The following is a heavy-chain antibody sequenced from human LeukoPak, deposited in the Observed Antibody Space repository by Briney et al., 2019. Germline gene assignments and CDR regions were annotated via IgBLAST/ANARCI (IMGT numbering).Heavy chain of an antibody. CDR3: ARIYSGYDTLPHYYYYYGMDV. J-gene: IGHJ6*02. V-gene: IGHV4-34*01. Sequence: SETLSLTCIVSGGSISSITSLTYYWSWIRQPPGKGLEWIGEINHSGSTNYNPSLKSRVTISVDTSKNQFSLKLSSVTAADTAVYYCARIYSGYDTLPHYYYYYGMDVWGQGTTVTVSS. D-gene: IGHD5-12*01. CDR1: GGSISSITSLTYY. CDR2: INHSGST.